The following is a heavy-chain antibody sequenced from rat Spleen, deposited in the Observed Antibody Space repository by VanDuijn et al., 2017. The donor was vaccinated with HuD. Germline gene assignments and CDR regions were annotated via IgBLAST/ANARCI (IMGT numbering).Heavy chain of an antibody. CDR2: ISSSSGT. CDR1: GFTFSTYG. CDR3: ASSNWFDY. V-gene: IGHV5-62*01. Sequence: VQLVESGGGLVQPGMSLKLSCSASGFTFSTYGMHWIRQAPGKGLDWVAYISSSSGTVYADSVKGRFVISKDNAKNTGYLQMNNLRSEDTAMYYCASSNWFDYWGQGVMVTVSS. D-gene: IGHD5-1*01. J-gene: IGHJ2*01.